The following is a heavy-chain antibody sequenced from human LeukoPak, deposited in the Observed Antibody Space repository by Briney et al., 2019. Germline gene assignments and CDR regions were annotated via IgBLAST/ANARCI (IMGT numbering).Heavy chain of an antibody. D-gene: IGHD3-22*01. CDR1: GYSFTSYW. CDR2: IYPGDSDT. CDR3: ARHWSYYYDSSGYYYGY. J-gene: IGHJ4*02. V-gene: IGHV5-51*01. Sequence: GESLKISCKGSGYSFTSYWIGWVLQMPGKGLEWMAIIYPGDSDTRYSPSFQGQVTISADKSISTAYLQWSSLKASDTAMYYCARHWSYYYDSSGYYYGYWGQGTLVTVSS.